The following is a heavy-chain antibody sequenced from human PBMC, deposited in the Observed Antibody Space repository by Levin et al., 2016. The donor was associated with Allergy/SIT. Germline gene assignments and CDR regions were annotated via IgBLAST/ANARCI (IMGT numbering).Heavy chain of an antibody. Sequence: GESLKISCAASGFMFSSYWMHWVRQAPGKGLEWVSSMTSSGSYMYYADSVKGRFTISRDNAKNSLYLQMNSLRAEDTAIYYCTKDLRWWELMGSDYWGQGTLVTVSS. CDR2: MTSSGSYM. V-gene: IGHV3-21*04. J-gene: IGHJ4*02. CDR3: TKDLRWWELMGSDY. CDR1: GFMFSSYW. D-gene: IGHD4-23*01.